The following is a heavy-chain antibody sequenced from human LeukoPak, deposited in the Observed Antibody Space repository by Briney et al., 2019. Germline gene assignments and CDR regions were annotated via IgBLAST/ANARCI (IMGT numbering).Heavy chain of an antibody. CDR3: AKDYSLSGYNSSGEVDY. V-gene: IGHV3-30*02. Sequence: GGSLRLSCAASGFTFSSYGMHWVRQAPGKGLEWVAFIRYDGSNKYYADSVKGRFTISRDNSKNTLYLQMNSLRAEDTAVYYCAKDYSLSGYNSSGEVDYWGQGTLVTVSS. D-gene: IGHD6-13*01. CDR2: IRYDGSNK. J-gene: IGHJ4*02. CDR1: GFTFSSYG.